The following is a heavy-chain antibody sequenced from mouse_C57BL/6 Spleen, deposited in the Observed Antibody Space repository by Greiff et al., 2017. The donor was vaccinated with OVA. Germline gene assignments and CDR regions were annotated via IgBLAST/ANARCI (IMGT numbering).Heavy chain of an antibody. CDR2: IDPSDSYT. CDR1: GYTFTSYW. V-gene: IGHV1-50*01. CDR3: ARKGNSSGPWFAY. J-gene: IGHJ3*01. Sequence: VQLQQPGAELVKPGASVKLSCKASGYTFTSYWMQWVKQRPGQCLEWIGEIDPSDSYTNYNQKFKGKATLTVDTSSSTAYMQLSSLTSEDSAVYYCARKGNSSGPWFAYWGQGTLVTVSA. D-gene: IGHD3-2*02.